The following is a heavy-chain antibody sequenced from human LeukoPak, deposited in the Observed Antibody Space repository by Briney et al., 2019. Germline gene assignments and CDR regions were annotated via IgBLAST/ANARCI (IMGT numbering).Heavy chain of an antibody. J-gene: IGHJ4*02. CDR1: GFTFTSSV. D-gene: IGHD1-1*01. CDR3: AAELEVGRGYFNY. V-gene: IGHV1-58*02. Sequence: TSVKVSCKPSGFTFTSSVMRWVRQARGQRREWMGWIVVGSGNTNYAQEFQGRLTFTRDMSTSTAYMELSSLRSEDTAVYYCAAELEVGRGYFNYWGQGSLVTVSS. CDR2: IVVGSGNT.